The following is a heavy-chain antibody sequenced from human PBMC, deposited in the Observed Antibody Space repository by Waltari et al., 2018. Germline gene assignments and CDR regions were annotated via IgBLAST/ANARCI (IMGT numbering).Heavy chain of an antibody. CDR1: GGSISSHY. D-gene: IGHD3-10*01. V-gene: IGHV4-59*11. Sequence: QVQLQESGPGLVKPSETLSLTCTVSGGSISSHYWSWIRQPPGKGLEWIGYIYYSGSTNYNPYLKSRVTISVDTSKNQFSLKLSSVTAADTAVYYCARGGTSMASYYYYYGMDVWGQGTTVTVSS. CDR2: IYYSGST. J-gene: IGHJ6*02. CDR3: ARGGTSMASYYYYYGMDV.